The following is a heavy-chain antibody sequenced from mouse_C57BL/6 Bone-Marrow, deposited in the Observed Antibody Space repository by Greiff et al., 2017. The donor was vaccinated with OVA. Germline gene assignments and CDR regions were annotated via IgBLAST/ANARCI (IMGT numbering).Heavy chain of an antibody. D-gene: IGHD1-1*01. J-gene: IGHJ1*03. CDR3: ARRDYGSSIYWDVEV. Sequence: QVQLQQPGAELVKPGASVKLSCKASGYTFTSYWMHWVKQRPGQGLEWIGMIHPNSGSTNYNEKFKSKATLTVDKSSSTAYMQLSSLTSEDSAVYYCARRDYGSSIYWDVEVWGTGTTVTVSS. CDR2: IHPNSGST. V-gene: IGHV1-64*01. CDR1: GYTFTSYW.